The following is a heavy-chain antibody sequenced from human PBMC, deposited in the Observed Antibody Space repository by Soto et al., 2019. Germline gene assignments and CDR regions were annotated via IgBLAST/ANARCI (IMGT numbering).Heavy chain of an antibody. D-gene: IGHD4-17*01. Sequence: ASVKVSCKASGYSFTTSGITWVRQAPGQGLEWMGWISTYNGNTNYAQKLQDRVTLTTDTSTSTAYMELRSLRSDDTAVYYCARRLYGDYDYWGQGTLVTISS. CDR3: ARRLYGDYDY. V-gene: IGHV1-18*01. CDR2: ISTYNGNT. CDR1: GYSFTTSG. J-gene: IGHJ4*02.